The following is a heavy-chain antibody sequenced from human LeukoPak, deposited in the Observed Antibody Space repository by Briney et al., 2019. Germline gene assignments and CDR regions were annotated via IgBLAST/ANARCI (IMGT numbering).Heavy chain of an antibody. D-gene: IGHD3-10*01. V-gene: IGHV1-3*01. CDR3: ARGYYGSGYVDY. Sequence: XXGYTFTSYAMHWVRQAPGQRLEWMGWINAGNGNTKYSQKFQGRVTITRDTSASTAYMELSSLRSEDTAVYYCARGYYGSGYVDYWGQGTLVTVSS. CDR1: GYTFTSYA. J-gene: IGHJ4*02. CDR2: INAGNGNT.